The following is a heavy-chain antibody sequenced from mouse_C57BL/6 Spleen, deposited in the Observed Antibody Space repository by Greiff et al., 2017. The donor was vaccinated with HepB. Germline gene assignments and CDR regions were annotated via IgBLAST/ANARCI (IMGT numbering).Heavy chain of an antibody. Sequence: EVQLVESGPGLVKPSQSLSLTCSVTGYSITSGYYWNWIRQFPGNNLEWMGYISYDGSNNYNPSLKNRISITRDTSKNQFFLKLNSVTTEDTATYYCARGSDWVAMDYWGQGTSVTVSS. V-gene: IGHV3-6*01. J-gene: IGHJ4*01. CDR3: ARGSDWVAMDY. CDR1: GYSITSGYY. CDR2: ISYDGSN. D-gene: IGHD2-13*01.